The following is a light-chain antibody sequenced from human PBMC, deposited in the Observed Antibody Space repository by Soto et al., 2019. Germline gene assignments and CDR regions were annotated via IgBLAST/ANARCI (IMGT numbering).Light chain of an antibody. CDR3: SSYTSSSWV. CDR1: SSDVGGYNY. Sequence: QSALTQPASVSGSPGQSITISCTGTSSDVGGYNYVSWYQQHPGKAPKLMIYDVSNRPSGVSNRFSGSKSGNTASLTIYGLQAEDEADYYCSSYTSSSWVFGGGTKLTVL. V-gene: IGLV2-14*01. CDR2: DVS. J-gene: IGLJ3*02.